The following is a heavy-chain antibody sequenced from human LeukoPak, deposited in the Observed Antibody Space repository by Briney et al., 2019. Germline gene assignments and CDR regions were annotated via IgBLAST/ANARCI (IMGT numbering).Heavy chain of an antibody. CDR3: ATTAATYYFDY. V-gene: IGHV3-53*01. CDR2: IYTGGHT. D-gene: IGHD6-13*01. J-gene: IGHJ4*02. CDR1: GFTVSSNY. Sequence: PGGSLRLSCAASGFTVSSNYMSWVRQAPGKGLERVSLIYTGGHTYYADSVKGRFTISRDNSKNTLCLQMNSLRAEDTAFYYCATTAATYYFDYWGQGTLVTVSS.